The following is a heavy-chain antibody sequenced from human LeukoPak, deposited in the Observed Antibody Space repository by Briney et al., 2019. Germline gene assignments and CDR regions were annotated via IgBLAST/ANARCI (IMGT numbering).Heavy chain of an antibody. J-gene: IGHJ4*02. CDR2: IYSGGST. V-gene: IGHV3-66*01. D-gene: IGHD2-15*01. CDR1: GFTVSSNY. CDR3: ARYCSGGSCYQGFDY. Sequence: PGGSLRLSCAASGFTVSSNYMSWVRQAPGKGLEWVSVIYSGGSTYYADSVKGRFTISRDNSKNTLYLQMNSLRAEDTAVYYCARYCSGGSCYQGFDYWGQGTLVTVSS.